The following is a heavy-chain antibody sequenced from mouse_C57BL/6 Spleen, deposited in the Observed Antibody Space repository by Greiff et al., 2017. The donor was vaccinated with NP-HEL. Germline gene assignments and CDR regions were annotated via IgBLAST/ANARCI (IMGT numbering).Heavy chain of an antibody. V-gene: IGHV1-64*01. CDR2: IHPNSGST. J-gene: IGHJ3*01. D-gene: IGHD2-5*01. Sequence: QVQLQQPGAELVKPGASVKLSCKASGYTFTSYWMHWVKQRPGQGLEWIGMIHPNSGSTNYNEKFKSKATLTVDKSSSTAYMQLSSLTSEDSAVYYCARPDYSNYEAWCAYWGQGTLVTVSA. CDR3: ARPDYSNYEAWCAY. CDR1: GYTFTSYW.